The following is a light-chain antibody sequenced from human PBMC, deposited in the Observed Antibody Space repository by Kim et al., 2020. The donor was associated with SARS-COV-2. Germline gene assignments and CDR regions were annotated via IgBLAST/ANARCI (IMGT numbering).Light chain of an antibody. CDR3: SSYAGSSKYV. J-gene: IGLJ1*01. CDR1: SSDVGGYNS. Sequence: QSALTQPPSASGSPGQSVTISCTGASSDVGGYNSVSWYQQHPAKAPKLMIYEVSKRPSGFPDRFSGSKSGNTASLTVSGLQAEDEADYYCSSYAGSSKYVFGTGTKVTVL. CDR2: EVS. V-gene: IGLV2-8*01.